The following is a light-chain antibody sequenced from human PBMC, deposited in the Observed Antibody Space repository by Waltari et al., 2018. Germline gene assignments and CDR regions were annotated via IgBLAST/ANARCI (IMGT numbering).Light chain of an antibody. Sequence: QSALTQPASVSGSPGQTITISCTGTSSDIGGHNYVSWYHQHPGKAPKLMIYDVVKRPSGVSNRFSGSKSGNTASLTISGLQAEDDAIYYCSSYASSKFGGGTKLTVL. V-gene: IGLV2-14*01. CDR1: SSDIGGHNY. J-gene: IGLJ2*01. CDR3: SSYASSK. CDR2: DVV.